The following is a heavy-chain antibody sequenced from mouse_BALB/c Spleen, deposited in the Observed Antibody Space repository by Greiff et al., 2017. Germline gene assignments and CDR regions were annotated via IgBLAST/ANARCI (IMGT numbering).Heavy chain of an antibody. CDR2: IRNKANGYTT. Sequence: EVKLMESGGGLVQPGGSLRLSCATSGFTFTDYYMSWVRQPPGKALEWLGFIRNKANGYTTEYSASVKGRFTISIDNSQSILYLQMNTLRAEDSATYYCSRYYVYAMDYWGQGTSVTVSS. CDR3: SRYYVYAMDY. V-gene: IGHV7-3*02. CDR1: GFTFTDYY. J-gene: IGHJ4*01. D-gene: IGHD1-1*02.